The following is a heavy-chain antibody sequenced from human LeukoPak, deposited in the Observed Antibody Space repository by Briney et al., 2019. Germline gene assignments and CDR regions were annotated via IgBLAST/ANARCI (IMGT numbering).Heavy chain of an antibody. CDR2: IYYSGST. V-gene: IGHV4-39*07. J-gene: IGHJ4*02. D-gene: IGHD3-22*01. CDR3: ARYYYDSSGYYYFDY. Sequence: PSETLSLTCTVSGGSISSSSYYWGWIRQPPGKGLEWIESIYYSGSTYYNPSLKSRVTISVDTSKNQFSLQLNSVTPEDTAVYYCARYYYDSSGYYYFDYWGQGTLVTVSS. CDR1: GGSISSSSYY.